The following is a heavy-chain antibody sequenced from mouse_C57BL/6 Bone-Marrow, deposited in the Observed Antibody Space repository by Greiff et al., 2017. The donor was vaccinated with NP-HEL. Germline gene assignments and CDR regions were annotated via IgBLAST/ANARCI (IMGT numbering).Heavy chain of an antibody. J-gene: IGHJ1*03. CDR1: GFTFSSYA. Sequence: EVQRVESGGGLVKPGGSLKLSCAASGFTFSSYAMSWVRQTPEKRLEWVATISDGGSYTYYPDNVKGRFTISRDNAKNNLYLQMSHLKSEDTAMYYCARDRGGNFDVWGTGTTVTVSS. CDR2: ISDGGSYT. D-gene: IGHD6-1*01. V-gene: IGHV5-4*01. CDR3: ARDRGGNFDV.